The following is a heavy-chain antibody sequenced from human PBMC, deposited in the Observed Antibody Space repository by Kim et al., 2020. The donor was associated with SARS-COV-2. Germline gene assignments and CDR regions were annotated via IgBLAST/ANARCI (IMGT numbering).Heavy chain of an antibody. CDR3: AREGIAAAGT. CDR2: INHSGST. D-gene: IGHD6-13*01. Sequence: SETLSLTCAVYGGSFSGYYWSWIRQPPGKGLEWLGEINHSGSTNYNPSLKSRVTISVDTSKNQFSLKLSSVTAADTAAYYCAREGIAAAGTWGQGTLVTVSS. CDR1: GGSFSGYY. V-gene: IGHV4-34*01. J-gene: IGHJ4*02.